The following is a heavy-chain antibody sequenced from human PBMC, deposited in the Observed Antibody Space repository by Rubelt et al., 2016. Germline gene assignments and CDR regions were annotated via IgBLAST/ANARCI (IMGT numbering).Heavy chain of an antibody. J-gene: IGHJ4*02. CDR1: GFSFSTSS. Sequence: EVHLVESGGGLGKPGGSQTLSCAASGFSFSTSSMTWVRQTPGKGLEWVSFISSNSAYIYYADSVKGRFTISRDNSKNTLYLQMNSLRVEDTAVYYGAKWKMAVADRGFDDWGQGTLVTVSS. CDR2: ISSNSAYI. CDR3: AKWKMAVADRGFDD. D-gene: IGHD6-19*01. V-gene: IGHV3-21*04.